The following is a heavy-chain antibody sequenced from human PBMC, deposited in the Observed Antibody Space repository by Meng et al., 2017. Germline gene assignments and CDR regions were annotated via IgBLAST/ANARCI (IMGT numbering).Heavy chain of an antibody. V-gene: IGHV1-58*02. CDR2: IVVGSGNT. Sequence: SVKVSCKASGFTFTSSAMQWVRQARGQRLEWIGWIVVGSGNTNYAQKFQERVTITRDMSTSTAYMELSSLRSEDTAVYYCAAEDGSGSYYSFHGMDVWGQGTTVTVSS. CDR1: GFTFTSSA. J-gene: IGHJ6*02. CDR3: AAEDGSGSYYSFHGMDV. D-gene: IGHD3-10*01.